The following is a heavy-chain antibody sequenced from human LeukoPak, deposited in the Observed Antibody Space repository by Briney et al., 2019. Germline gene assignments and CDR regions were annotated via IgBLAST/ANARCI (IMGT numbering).Heavy chain of an antibody. CDR3: AKDLSSRIAAAGRPMWFDP. D-gene: IGHD6-13*01. Sequence: GGSLRLSCAASGFTFSSYAMSWVRQAPGKGLEWVSAISGSGGSTYYADSVKGRFTISRDNSKNTLYLQMNSLRAEDTAVYYCAKDLSSRIAAAGRPMWFDPWGQGTLVTVSS. CDR1: GFTFSSYA. CDR2: ISGSGGST. J-gene: IGHJ5*02. V-gene: IGHV3-23*01.